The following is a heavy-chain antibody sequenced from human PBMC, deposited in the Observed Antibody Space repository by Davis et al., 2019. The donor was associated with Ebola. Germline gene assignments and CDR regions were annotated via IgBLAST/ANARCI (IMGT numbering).Heavy chain of an antibody. CDR3: AREGYYFYGMDV. V-gene: IGHV3-11*06. Sequence: GESLKISCAASGFRLSDHYMSWIRQAPGKGLEWISYISGSSTYTNCADSVKGRFTISRDNAKNSLYLQMNSLRAEDTAVYFCAREGYYFYGMDVWGHGTTVTVSS. CDR2: ISGSSTYT. CDR1: GFRLSDHY. J-gene: IGHJ6*02.